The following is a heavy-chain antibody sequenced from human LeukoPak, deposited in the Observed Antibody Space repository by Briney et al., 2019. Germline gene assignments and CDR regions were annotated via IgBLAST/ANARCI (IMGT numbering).Heavy chain of an antibody. CDR2: INRSGST. Sequence: SETLSLTYAVYGGSFGGYYWNWIRQPPGKGLEWIGEINRSGSTNYNPSLKSRVTISVDTSKAQISLRLSSVTAADTAVYYCVRGRDLWFGDTEGYGMDVWGTGTPVTVSS. V-gene: IGHV4-34*01. J-gene: IGHJ6*04. CDR1: GGSFGGYY. D-gene: IGHD3-10*01. CDR3: VRGRDLWFGDTEGYGMDV.